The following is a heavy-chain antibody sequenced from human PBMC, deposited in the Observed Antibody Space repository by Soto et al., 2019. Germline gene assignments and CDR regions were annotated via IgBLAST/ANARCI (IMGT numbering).Heavy chain of an antibody. CDR1: GGSFSGYY. CDR3: ARGLGI. CDR2: INHSGST. D-gene: IGHD3-16*01. Sequence: QVQLQQWGAGLLKPSETLSLTCAVYGGSFSGYYWSWIRQPPGKGLEWIGEINHSGSTNYNPSLKRRVTISVDTSKNQFSLKLSSVTAAEKDVYYCARGLGIWGQGTMVTVSS. J-gene: IGHJ3*02. V-gene: IGHV4-34*01.